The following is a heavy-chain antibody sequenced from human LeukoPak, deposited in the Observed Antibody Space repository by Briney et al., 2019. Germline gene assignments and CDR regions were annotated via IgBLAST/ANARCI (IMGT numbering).Heavy chain of an antibody. V-gene: IGHV4-30-4*08. J-gene: IGHJ3*02. Sequence: SETLSLTCTVSGGSIDSGDYHWSWIRQSPGKGLEWIGYIHFSGRTDYNPSLKSRTILSVDKSNTQFSLRLISVTAADTAVYYCARAINVAGSAFDIWGQGTMVTVSS. D-gene: IGHD6-19*01. CDR3: ARAINVAGSAFDI. CDR2: IHFSGRT. CDR1: GGSIDSGDYH.